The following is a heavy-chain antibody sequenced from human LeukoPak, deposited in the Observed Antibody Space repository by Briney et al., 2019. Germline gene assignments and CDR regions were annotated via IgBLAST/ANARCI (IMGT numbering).Heavy chain of an antibody. D-gene: IGHD3-3*01. V-gene: IGHV2-5*01. J-gene: IGHJ4*02. Sequence: SGPTLVKPTQTHTLTCNFSGFSLSTSGVGVGWIRQPPGKALEWLALIYWNDDKRYSPSLKSRLTITKDTSKNQVVLTLTNMDPVDTATYYCALSCYDFWSGYYGPALDYWGQGTLVTVSS. CDR3: ALSCYDFWSGYYGPALDY. CDR2: IYWNDDK. CDR1: GFSLSTSGVG.